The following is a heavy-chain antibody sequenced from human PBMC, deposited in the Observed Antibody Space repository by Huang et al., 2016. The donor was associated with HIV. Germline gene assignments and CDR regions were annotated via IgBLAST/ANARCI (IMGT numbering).Heavy chain of an antibody. CDR1: GGTVCSFS. CDR2: IRPLHDTT. J-gene: IGHJ4*02. CDR3: ARGVGNSNRGFDI. Sequence: QFQLVQPGAEMKKSGFSVKVSCKASGGTVCSFSFTWVRQAPGHGLEWMGGIRPLHDTTALTQKFRCRVTLTADESTTTAFMELSGLTSQDTAVYYCARGVGNSNRGFDIWGQGTLVTVS. V-gene: IGHV1-69*13. D-gene: IGHD5-18*01.